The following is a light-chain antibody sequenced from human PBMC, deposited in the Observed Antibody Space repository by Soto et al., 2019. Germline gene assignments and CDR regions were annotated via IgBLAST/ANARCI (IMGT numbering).Light chain of an antibody. CDR3: QHSYTAPWT. J-gene: IGKJ1*01. V-gene: IGKV1-39*01. Sequence: DLPMTQSPSSLSASLGDRVTITCRASENIIQYLNWYQQKPGKVPRLLVYGASRLETGVPSRFSASGFWTEFTLTIRGLQSEDFATYYCQHSYTAPWTFGQGTKV. CDR2: GAS. CDR1: ENIIQY.